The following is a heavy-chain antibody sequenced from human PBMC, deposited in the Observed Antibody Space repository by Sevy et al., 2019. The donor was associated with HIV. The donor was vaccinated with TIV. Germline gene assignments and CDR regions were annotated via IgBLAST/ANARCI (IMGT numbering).Heavy chain of an antibody. D-gene: IGHD5-18*01. CDR2: TYYRSKWYN. CDR3: ARDHVDTAMARKIYFDY. V-gene: IGHV6-1*01. Sequence: QSQTLSLTCAISGDSVSSNSAAWNWIRQSPSRGLEWLGRTYYRSKWYNDYAVSVKSRITINPDTSKNQFSLQLNSVTPEDTAVYYCARDHVDTAMARKIYFDYWGQGTLVTVSS. CDR1: GDSVSSNSAA. J-gene: IGHJ4*02.